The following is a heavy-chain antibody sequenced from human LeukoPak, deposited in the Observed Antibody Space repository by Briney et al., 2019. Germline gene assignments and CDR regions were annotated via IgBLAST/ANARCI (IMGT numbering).Heavy chain of an antibody. CDR1: GFNTYS. CDR3: ARAEYCSGGYCYLIES. Sequence: GGSLRLSCVASGFNTYSMHWVRQAPGKGLEWVAIISNDGRKTSYTDSVKGRFTISRDNSNNTLYLQMISLRAEDTAVYYCARAEYCSGGYCYLIESWGQGTLVTVSS. V-gene: IGHV3-30*04. CDR2: ISNDGRKT. J-gene: IGHJ4*02. D-gene: IGHD2-15*01.